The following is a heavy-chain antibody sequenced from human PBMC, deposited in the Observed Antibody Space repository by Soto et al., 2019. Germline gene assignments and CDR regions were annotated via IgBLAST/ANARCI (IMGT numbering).Heavy chain of an antibody. Sequence: EVPLLDSGGGLVQPGGSLSLSCAASGFTFTNYAMSWVRQAPGKGLEWVSAISGSGGSAYYADSVKGRFAISRDNSTNPLYLQMNGLRAEDTAVYYCAKGRRWELTLDFWGQGTLGTVS. J-gene: IGHJ4*02. V-gene: IGHV3-23*01. CDR1: GFTFTNYA. D-gene: IGHD1-26*01. CDR3: AKGRRWELTLDF. CDR2: ISGSGGSA.